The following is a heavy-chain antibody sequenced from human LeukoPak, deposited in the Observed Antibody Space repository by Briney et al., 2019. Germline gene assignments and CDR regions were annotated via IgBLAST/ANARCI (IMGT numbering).Heavy chain of an antibody. Sequence: GSSLILSGAASEFTFSSHSLMLLHQPPRKGLEWVSSISPVSGYISCADSVKGRFPISRDNAENSLFLQMNSLGAEDTAVYYCAPLSAVTQYYFDYWGQGTLVTVSS. CDR3: APLSAVTQYYFDY. CDR2: ISPVSGYI. V-gene: IGHV3-21*01. CDR1: EFTFSSHS. J-gene: IGHJ4*02. D-gene: IGHD6-13*01.